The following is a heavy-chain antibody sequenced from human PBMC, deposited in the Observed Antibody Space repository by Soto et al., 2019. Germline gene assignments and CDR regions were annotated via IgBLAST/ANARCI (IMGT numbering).Heavy chain of an antibody. CDR3: ARDRYYAMDV. CDR1: GDSVSSSRAA. V-gene: IGHV6-1*01. Sequence: PSQTLSLTCAISGDSVSSSRAAWNWIRQSPSRGLKWLGRTYNRTKWSNDYAVSVKSRITINPYTSKNQFSLQLNSVTPEDTAVYYCARDRYYAMDVWGQGTTVTVSS. CDR2: TYNRTKWSN. J-gene: IGHJ6*02.